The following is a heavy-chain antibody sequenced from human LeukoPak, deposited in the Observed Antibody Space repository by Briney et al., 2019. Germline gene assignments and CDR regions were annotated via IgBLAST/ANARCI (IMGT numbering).Heavy chain of an antibody. CDR1: GGSISSSSYY. Sequence: SETLSLTCTVSGGSISSSSYYWGWIRQPPGKGLEWIGSIYYSGSTYYNPSLKSRVTISVDTSKNQFSLKLSSVTAADTAVYYCASRTGVRGVIYYYYYYMDVWGKGTTVTISS. D-gene: IGHD3-10*01. V-gene: IGHV4-39*01. CDR2: IYYSGST. CDR3: ASRTGVRGVIYYYYYYMDV. J-gene: IGHJ6*03.